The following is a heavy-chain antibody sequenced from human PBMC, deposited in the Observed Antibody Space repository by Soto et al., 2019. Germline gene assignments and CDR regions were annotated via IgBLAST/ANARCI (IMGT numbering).Heavy chain of an antibody. CDR2: IYHSGST. Sequence: QVQLQESGPGLVKPSGTLSLTCAVSSGSISSSNWWSWVRQPPGKGLEWIGEIYHSGSTNYNPSLKSRVTISLDKSKNQFSLKLSSVTAADTAVYYCASGIRITIFGVVTPDAFDIWGQGTMVTVSS. CDR3: ASGIRITIFGVVTPDAFDI. D-gene: IGHD3-3*01. V-gene: IGHV4-4*02. CDR1: SGSISSSNW. J-gene: IGHJ3*02.